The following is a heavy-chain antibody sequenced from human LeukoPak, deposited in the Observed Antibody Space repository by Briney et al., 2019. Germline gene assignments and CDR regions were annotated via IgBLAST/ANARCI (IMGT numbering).Heavy chain of an antibody. CDR1: GGTFSSYA. CDR2: IIPILGIA. CDR3: ARGGSTYYYGSGSYALPFDY. V-gene: IGHV1-69*04. Sequence: GSSVKVSCKASGGTFSSYAISGVRQAPGQGLEWMGRIIPILGIANYAQKFQGRVTITADKSTSTAYMELSSLRSEDTAVYYCARGGSTYYYGSGSYALPFDYWGQGTLVTVSS. J-gene: IGHJ4*02. D-gene: IGHD3-10*01.